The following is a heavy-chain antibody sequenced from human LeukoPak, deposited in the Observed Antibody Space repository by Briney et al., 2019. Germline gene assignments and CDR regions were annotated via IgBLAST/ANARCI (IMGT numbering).Heavy chain of an antibody. J-gene: IGHJ6*03. CDR1: GGSISGDY. CDR3: ARGIVTLPQGASPYYHMDV. CDR2: VYSTGIT. Sequence: SETLSLTCTVSGGSISGDYWTWIRQPADKGLEWIGRVYSTGITNYNPSLKSRVTMSVDASKKQFSQRHKSMHAAGAAVYYCARGIVTLPQGASPYYHMDVWGNGTAVTVSS. V-gene: IGHV4-4*07. D-gene: IGHD2-15*01.